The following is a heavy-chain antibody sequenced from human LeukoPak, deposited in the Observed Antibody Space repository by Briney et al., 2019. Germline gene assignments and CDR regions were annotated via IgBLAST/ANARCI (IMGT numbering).Heavy chain of an antibody. CDR1: GGSISSSSYY. Sequence: SETLSLTCTVSGGSISSSSYYWGWIRQPPGKGLEWIGSTYYRGSSYYNPSLKSRVTISVDTSKNQFSLKLSSVTAADTAVYCCASAGSYSVDYWGQGTLVTVSS. CDR3: ASAGSYSVDY. V-gene: IGHV4-39*01. J-gene: IGHJ4*02. D-gene: IGHD1-26*01. CDR2: TYYRGSS.